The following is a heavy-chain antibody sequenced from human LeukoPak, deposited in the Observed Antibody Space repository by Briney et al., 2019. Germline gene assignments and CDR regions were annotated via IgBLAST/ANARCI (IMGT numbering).Heavy chain of an antibody. CDR1: GLTFSSYD. V-gene: IGHV3-30*02. CDR3: AREGWEPRAFDI. Sequence: PGGSLRLSCAASGLTFSSYDMHWVRQAPGKGLEWVAFIRNDGSDKYYADSVKGRFTISRDNSKNTLYLQMNSLRAEDTAVYYCAREGWEPRAFDIWGQGTMVTVSS. CDR2: IRNDGSDK. D-gene: IGHD1-26*01. J-gene: IGHJ3*02.